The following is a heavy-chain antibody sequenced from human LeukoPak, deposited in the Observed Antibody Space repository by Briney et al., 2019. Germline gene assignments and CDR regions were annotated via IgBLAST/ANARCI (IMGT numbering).Heavy chain of an antibody. J-gene: IGHJ2*01. V-gene: IGHV4-4*07. D-gene: IGHD2-21*02. CDR3: ARIWAVTALDWYFDL. CDR1: GGSISRYY. Sequence: SETLSLTCTVSGGSISRYYWSWIRQPAGKGLEWIGRIYSSGSSYYNPPLKSRVNMSVDTSKNQFFLKLSAVTAADTAVYYCARIWAVTALDWYFDLWGRGTLVTVSS. CDR2: IYSSGSS.